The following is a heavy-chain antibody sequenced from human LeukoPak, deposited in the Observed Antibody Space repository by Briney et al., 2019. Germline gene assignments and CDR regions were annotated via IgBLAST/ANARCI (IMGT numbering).Heavy chain of an antibody. CDR1: GYTFTSYG. Sequence: ASVKVSCKASGYTFTSYGISLVRQAPGQGLEWMGWISAYNGNTNYAQKLQGRVTMTTDTSTSTAYMELRSLRSDDTAVYYCARDSRFICGGDCYPGGNAFDIWGQGTMVTVSS. V-gene: IGHV1-18*01. CDR3: ARDSRFICGGDCYPGGNAFDI. J-gene: IGHJ3*02. CDR2: ISAYNGNT. D-gene: IGHD2-21*02.